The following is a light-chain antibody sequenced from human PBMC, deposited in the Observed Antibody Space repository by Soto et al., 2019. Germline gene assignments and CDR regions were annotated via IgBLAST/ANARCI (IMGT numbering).Light chain of an antibody. CDR2: DNS. CDR3: QSYDNSLSGML. J-gene: IGLJ2*01. Sequence: QSVLTQPPLVSGAPGQRVTISCTGSRFNIGAGYDVHWYQQLPGTAPKLLIYDNSFRPSGVPDRFSGSKSGTSASLAITGLQAEDEADYYCQSYDNSLSGMLFGGGTKLTVL. V-gene: IGLV1-40*01. CDR1: RFNIGAGYD.